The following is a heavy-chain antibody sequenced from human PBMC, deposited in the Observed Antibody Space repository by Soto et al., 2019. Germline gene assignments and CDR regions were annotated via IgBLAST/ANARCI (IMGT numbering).Heavy chain of an antibody. CDR2: IIPIFGTA. Sequence: SVKVSCKASGGTFSSYAISWVRQAPGQGLEWMGGIIPIFGTANYAQKFQGRVTITADESTSTAYMELSGLRSEDTAVYYCASVVWGLAYCGGDCYWTGTEYFQHWGQGTLVTVSS. CDR1: GGTFSSYA. J-gene: IGHJ1*01. CDR3: ASVVWGLAYCGGDCYWTGTEYFQH. V-gene: IGHV1-69*13. D-gene: IGHD2-21*02.